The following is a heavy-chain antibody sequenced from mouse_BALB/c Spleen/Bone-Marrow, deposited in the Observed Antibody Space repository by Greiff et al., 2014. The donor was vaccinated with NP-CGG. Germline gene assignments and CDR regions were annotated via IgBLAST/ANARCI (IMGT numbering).Heavy chain of an antibody. J-gene: IGHJ2*01. Sequence: VQLQQSGAELVKPGASVKLSCKTSGYTFTSYWIQWVKQRPGQGLGWIGEIFPGTGTSYYNEKFKGKATLTIDTSSSTAYMQPNSLTFEDSAVYFCASRDSSGYVPDYWGQGTTLTVSS. D-gene: IGHD3-2*01. CDR1: GYTFTSYW. V-gene: IGHV1S132*01. CDR3: ASRDSSGYVPDY. CDR2: IFPGTGTS.